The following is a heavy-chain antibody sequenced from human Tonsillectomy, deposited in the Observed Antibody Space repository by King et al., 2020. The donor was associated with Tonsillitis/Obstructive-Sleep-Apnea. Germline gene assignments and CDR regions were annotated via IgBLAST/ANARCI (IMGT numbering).Heavy chain of an antibody. J-gene: IGHJ6*03. CDR3: ARTAVVPAATYYYMDV. Sequence: QLQESGPGLAKPSETLSLTCTVSVGSISRSSYYWGWIRHPPGKGLEWIGGFYYIGFTYYNPSLKSRVTISVDTSKNQFSLKLSSVTAADTAVYYCARTAVVPAATYYYMDVWGKGTTVTVSS. D-gene: IGHD2-2*01. CDR2: FYYIGFT. V-gene: IGHV4-39*01. CDR1: VGSISRSSYY.